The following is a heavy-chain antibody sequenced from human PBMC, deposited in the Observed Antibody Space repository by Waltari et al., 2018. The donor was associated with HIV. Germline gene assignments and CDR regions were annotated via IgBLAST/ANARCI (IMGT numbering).Heavy chain of an antibody. Sequence: EVQLVESGGGLVQPGGSLRLSCAASGFTFSSYWMSWVRQAPGKGLEWVANIKQDGSEKYYVDSVKGRFTISRDNAKNSLYLQMNSLRAEDTAVYYCARASDILTGYEFDYWGQGTLVTVSS. CDR3: ARASDILTGYEFDY. V-gene: IGHV3-7*04. CDR1: GFTFSSYW. J-gene: IGHJ4*02. D-gene: IGHD3-9*01. CDR2: IKQDGSEK.